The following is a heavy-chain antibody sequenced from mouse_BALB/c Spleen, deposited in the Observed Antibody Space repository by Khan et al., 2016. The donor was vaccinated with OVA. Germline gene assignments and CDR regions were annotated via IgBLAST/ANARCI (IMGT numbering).Heavy chain of an antibody. D-gene: IGHD1-1*01. CDR3: ARSYYYGYYFDY. J-gene: IGHJ2*01. CDR2: ISSDSSTI. Sequence: EVELVESGGGLVQPGGSRKLSCAASGFTFSSFGMHWVRQAPEKGLEWVAYISSDSSTIYYADTVKGRFTISRDNPKNTLFLQITSLRSEDTDMYYCARSYYYGYYFDYWGQGTTLTVSS. V-gene: IGHV5-17*02. CDR1: GFTFSSFG.